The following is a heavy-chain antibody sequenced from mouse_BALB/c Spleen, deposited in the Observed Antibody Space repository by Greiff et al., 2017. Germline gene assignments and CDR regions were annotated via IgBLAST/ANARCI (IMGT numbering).Heavy chain of an antibody. CDR3: ARDKKDAMDD. CDR1: GFTFTDYY. V-gene: IGHV7-3*02. Sequence: EVNLVESGGGLVQPGGSLRLSCATSGFTFTDYYMSWVRQPPGKALEWLGFIRNKANGYTTEYSASVKGRFTISRDNSQSILYLQMNTLRAEDSATYYCARDKKDAMDDWGQGTSVTVSS. CDR2: IRNKANGYTT. J-gene: IGHJ4*01.